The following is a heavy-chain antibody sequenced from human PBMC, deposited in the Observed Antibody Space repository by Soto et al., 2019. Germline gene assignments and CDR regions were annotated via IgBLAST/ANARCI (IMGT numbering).Heavy chain of an antibody. CDR2: ISAYNGNT. J-gene: IGHJ5*02. CDR1: GYTFTSYG. D-gene: IGHD3-9*01. CDR3: ARSPAYYDILTGLNWCDP. Sequence: ASVKVSCKASGYTFTSYGISWVRQAPGQGLEWMGWISAYNGNTNYAQKLQGRVTMTTDTSTSTAYMELRSLRSDDTAVYYCARSPAYYDILTGLNWCDPWGQGTLVTVSS. V-gene: IGHV1-18*04.